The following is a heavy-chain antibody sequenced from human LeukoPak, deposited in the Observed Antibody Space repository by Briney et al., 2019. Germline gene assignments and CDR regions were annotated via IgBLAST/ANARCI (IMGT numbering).Heavy chain of an antibody. CDR1: GFTFSSYE. D-gene: IGHD3-10*01. J-gene: IGHJ5*02. CDR2: ISSSGSTI. Sequence: PGGSLRLSCAASGFTFSSYEMNWVRQAPGKGREWVSYISSSGSTIYYADSVKGRFTISRDNAKNSLYLQMNGLRAEDTAVYYCARGILLWFGELSSPHWFDPWGQGTLVTVSS. CDR3: ARGILLWFGELSSPHWFDP. V-gene: IGHV3-48*03.